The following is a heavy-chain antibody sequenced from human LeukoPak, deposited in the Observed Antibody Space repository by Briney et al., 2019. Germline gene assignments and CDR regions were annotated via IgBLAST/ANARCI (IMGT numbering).Heavy chain of an antibody. CDR3: VRNAGNSDYDS. CDR2: IYHNGAT. J-gene: IGHJ4*02. V-gene: IGHV4-4*02. CDR1: GDSISNRNC. Sequence: SETLSLTCTVSGDSISNRNCWTWVRQPPGKGLEWIGEIYHNGATNYKPSLKSRVTMSLDKSKNQFSLRLNSVTAADTAVYYCVRNAGNSDYDSWGQGTLVTVSS. D-gene: IGHD4-23*01.